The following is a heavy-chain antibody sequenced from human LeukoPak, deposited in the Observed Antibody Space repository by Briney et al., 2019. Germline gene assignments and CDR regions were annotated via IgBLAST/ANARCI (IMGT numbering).Heavy chain of an antibody. J-gene: IGHJ6*02. CDR3: ARDSILWFGELFPPMNYYGMDV. D-gene: IGHD3-10*01. Sequence: ASVKVSCKASGYTFTSYGISWVRQAPGQGLEWVGWISAYNGNTNYAQKLQGRVTMTTDTSTSTAYMELRSLRSDDTAVYYCARDSILWFGELFPPMNYYGMDVWGQGTTVTVSS. CDR1: GYTFTSYG. CDR2: ISAYNGNT. V-gene: IGHV1-18*01.